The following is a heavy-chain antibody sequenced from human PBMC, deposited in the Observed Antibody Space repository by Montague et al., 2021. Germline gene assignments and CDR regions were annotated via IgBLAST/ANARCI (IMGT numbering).Heavy chain of an antibody. CDR1: GFILDSYM. V-gene: IGHV3-23*01. D-gene: IGHD1-1*01. CDR2: SSGTGADT. CDR3: ARDGYNWIPYDY. J-gene: IGHJ4*02. Sequence: SLRLSCAGSGFILDSYMMSWVRQAPGKGLEWVSASSGTGADTYYADSVKGRFTISRDNSKNTLYLQMDSLRDDDTAVYYCARDGYNWIPYDYWGQGTLVTVSS.